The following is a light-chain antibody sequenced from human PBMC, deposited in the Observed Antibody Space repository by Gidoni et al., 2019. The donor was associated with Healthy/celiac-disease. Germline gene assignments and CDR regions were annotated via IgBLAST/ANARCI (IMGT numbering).Light chain of an antibody. V-gene: IGKV1-12*01. CDR1: QGISCW. Sequence: DIHTAQSPSSVSASVGDRVTITCRASQGISCWLGWYQQKPGKATKLMNYAASILQSGVPSRISGSGSGTDFTLTISSLQHEDFATYYCQQANSFPLTFGEGTKVEIK. J-gene: IGKJ4*01. CDR2: AAS. CDR3: QQANSFPLT.